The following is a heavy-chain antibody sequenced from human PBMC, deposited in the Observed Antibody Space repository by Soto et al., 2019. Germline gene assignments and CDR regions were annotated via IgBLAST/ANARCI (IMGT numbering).Heavy chain of an antibody. D-gene: IGHD6-13*01. Sequence: GASVKVSCKASGYTFTSYAISWVRRAPGQGLEWMGGIIPIFGTANYAQKFQGRVTITADESTSTAYMELSSLRSEDTAVYYCARAPTAAQGSFDYWGQGTLVTVSS. CDR1: GYTFTSYA. J-gene: IGHJ4*02. V-gene: IGHV1-69*13. CDR2: IIPIFGTA. CDR3: ARAPTAAQGSFDY.